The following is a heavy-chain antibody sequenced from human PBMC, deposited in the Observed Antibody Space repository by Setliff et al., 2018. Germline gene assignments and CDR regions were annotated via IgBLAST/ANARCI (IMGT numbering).Heavy chain of an antibody. CDR1: GYTFTSYG. J-gene: IGHJ5*02. V-gene: IGHV1-18*01. Sequence: ASVKVSCKASGYTFTSYGFSWVRQAPGQGLEWMGWISGYNGNTNYAQKVQGRVTMTTDTSTGTIYMELRSLRSEDTAVYYCARAQGFSYYNFWSGYPDPNWFDPWGQGTLVTVSS. CDR2: ISGYNGNT. D-gene: IGHD3-3*01. CDR3: ARAQGFSYYNFWSGYPDPNWFDP.